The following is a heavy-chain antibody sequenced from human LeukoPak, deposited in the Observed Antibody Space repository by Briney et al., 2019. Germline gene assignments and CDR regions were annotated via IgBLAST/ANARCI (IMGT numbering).Heavy chain of an antibody. CDR3: GRTGRGDFFDI. V-gene: IGHV3-7*01. Sequence: GGSLRLSCAASGFTFSSYWMSWVRQAPGKGLEWVANIRQEGSEKYYVDSVKGRFTISRDNAKNSLYLQMNSLRADDTAVYYWGRTGRGDFFDIGGKGKMVTVSS. J-gene: IGHJ3*02. D-gene: IGHD3-16*01. CDR2: IRQEGSEK. CDR1: GFTFSSYW.